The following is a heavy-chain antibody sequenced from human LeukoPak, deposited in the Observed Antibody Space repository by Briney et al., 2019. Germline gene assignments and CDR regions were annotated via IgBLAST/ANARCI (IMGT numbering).Heavy chain of an antibody. J-gene: IGHJ2*01. CDR1: GGSISSYY. CDR3: ASGRYDFWSGSPGWYFDL. Sequence: PSETLSLTCTVSGGSISSYYWSWIRQPPGKGLEWIGYIYYSGSTNYNPSLKSRVTISVDTSKNQFSLKLSSVTAADTAVYYCASGRYDFWSGSPGWYFDLWGRGTLVTVSS. D-gene: IGHD3-3*01. V-gene: IGHV4-59*01. CDR2: IYYSGST.